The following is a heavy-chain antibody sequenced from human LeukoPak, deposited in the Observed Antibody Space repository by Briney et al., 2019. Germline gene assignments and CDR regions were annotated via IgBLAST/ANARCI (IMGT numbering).Heavy chain of an antibody. Sequence: GGSLRLSCAASGFTFNAFGMNWVRQAPGKGLEWVSYIGTTSGAIYYADSVKGRFTISGDSAKNSLYLQMNSLRAEDTAVYYCARFRTWGDKAFDYWGQGTLVTVSS. CDR1: GFTFNAFG. J-gene: IGHJ4*02. V-gene: IGHV3-48*01. CDR2: IGTTSGAI. CDR3: ARFRTWGDKAFDY. D-gene: IGHD2-21*02.